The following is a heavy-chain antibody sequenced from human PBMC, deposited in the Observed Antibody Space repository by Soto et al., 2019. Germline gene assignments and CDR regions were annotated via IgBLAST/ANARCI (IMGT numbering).Heavy chain of an antibody. J-gene: IGHJ6*02. CDR3: AASRAYDSSDYSCFHYGMDV. CDR1: GFTFDAYA. Sequence: EVQLVESGGDLVQPGRSLRLSCAASGFTFDAYAMHWVRQVPGKGLQWVSGLSWNGVTIGYAASVKGRFTVSRDNAKKPLYLQMNGVRPDDTALYYCAASRAYDSSDYSCFHYGMDVWGLGTTVTVS. CDR2: LSWNGVTI. D-gene: IGHD3-22*01. V-gene: IGHV3-9*01.